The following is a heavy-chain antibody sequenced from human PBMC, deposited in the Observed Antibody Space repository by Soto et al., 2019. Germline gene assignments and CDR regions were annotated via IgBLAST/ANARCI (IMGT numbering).Heavy chain of an antibody. J-gene: IGHJ4*02. Sequence: GESLKISCNGSGYSFTSYWISWVRQMPGKGLEWMGRIDPSDSYTNYSPSFQGHVTISADKSISTAYLQWSSLKASDTAMYYCARKVPMYSSSAGDCWGQGTLVTVSS. CDR3: ARKVPMYSSSAGDC. CDR1: GYSFTSYW. V-gene: IGHV5-10-1*01. D-gene: IGHD6-6*01. CDR2: IDPSDSYT.